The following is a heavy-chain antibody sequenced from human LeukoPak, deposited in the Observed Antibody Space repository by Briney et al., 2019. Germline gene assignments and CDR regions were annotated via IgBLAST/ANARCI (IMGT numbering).Heavy chain of an antibody. V-gene: IGHV5-51*01. J-gene: IGHJ4*02. CDR3: ARHFGYSGYDGDY. Sequence: GESLKISCKGSGYSFIKYWIAWVRQMPGKGLEWMGIIYPGGSDIRYSPSFQGQVTISADKSITTAYLQWHSLKASDTAMYYCARHFGYSGYDGDYWGQGTLVTVSA. CDR2: IYPGGSDI. CDR1: GYSFIKYW. D-gene: IGHD5-12*01.